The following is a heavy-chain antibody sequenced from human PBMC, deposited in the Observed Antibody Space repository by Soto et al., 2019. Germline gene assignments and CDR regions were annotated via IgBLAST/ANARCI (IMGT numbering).Heavy chain of an antibody. Sequence: QVQLVQSGAEVKKPGASVKVSCKASGYTFTSYGISWVRQAPGQGLEWMGWISAYNGNTNYAQKLQGRVTMTTDTTTSTAYRELRSMRSDDTAVYCCARTWWEHPFNYWVQGTVVTDSS. CDR2: ISAYNGNT. D-gene: IGHD2-15*01. V-gene: IGHV1-18*01. CDR1: GYTFTSYG. CDR3: ARTWWEHPFNY. J-gene: IGHJ4*02.